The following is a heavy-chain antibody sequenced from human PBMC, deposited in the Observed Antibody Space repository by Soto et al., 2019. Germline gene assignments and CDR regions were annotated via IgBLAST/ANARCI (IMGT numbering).Heavy chain of an antibody. CDR3: ARELWFGELFLDYYYYGMDV. J-gene: IGHJ6*02. CDR1: GFTFSSYG. V-gene: IGHV3-33*01. Sequence: ESGGGVVQPGRSLRLSCAASGFTFSSYGMHWVRQAPGKGLEWVAVIWYDGSNKYYADSVKDRFTISRDNSKNTLYLQMNSLRAEDTAVYYCARELWFGELFLDYYYYGMDVWGQGTTVTVSS. CDR2: IWYDGSNK. D-gene: IGHD3-10*01.